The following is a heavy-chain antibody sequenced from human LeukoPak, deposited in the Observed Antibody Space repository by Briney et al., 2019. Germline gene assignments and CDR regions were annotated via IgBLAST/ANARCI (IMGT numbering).Heavy chain of an antibody. J-gene: IGHJ4*02. D-gene: IGHD5-18*01. V-gene: IGHV4-59*01. Sequence: KSSETLSLTCTVSGGSISSYYWSWIRQPPGKGLEWIGYIYYSGSTNYNPSRKSRVTISVDTSKNQFSLKLSSVTAADTAVYYCARARVRGYGGYFDYWGQGTLVTVSS. CDR1: GGSISSYY. CDR3: ARARVRGYGGYFDY. CDR2: IYYSGST.